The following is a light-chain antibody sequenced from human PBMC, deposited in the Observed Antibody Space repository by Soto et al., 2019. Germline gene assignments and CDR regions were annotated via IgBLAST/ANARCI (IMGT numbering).Light chain of an antibody. J-gene: IGKJ4*01. CDR3: QQSHSTPLT. Sequence: EIVLAQSPGTLSLSPGERATVSFKTSQISGSNFLAWYQQKPGQAPRVLIYAASSRATGIPDRFGGSGSGTDFTLTISSLQPEDFATYYCQQSHSTPLTFGGGTKVDIK. V-gene: IGKV3-20*01. CDR1: QISGSNF. CDR2: AAS.